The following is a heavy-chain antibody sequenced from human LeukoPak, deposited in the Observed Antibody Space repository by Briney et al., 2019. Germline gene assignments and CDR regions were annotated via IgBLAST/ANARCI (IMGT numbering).Heavy chain of an antibody. D-gene: IGHD3-22*01. V-gene: IGHV3-7*04. CDR1: GFTFSSYW. J-gene: IGHJ4*02. CDR3: ARDPYDSSWGLCYFDY. CDR2: IKQDGSDK. Sequence: GGSLRLSCAASGFTFSSYWMSWVPQAPGKGLERVANIKQDGSDKYYVDSVKGRFTISRDNAKNSLYLQMNRLRAEDTAVYYCARDPYDSSWGLCYFDYWGQGNLVTVSS.